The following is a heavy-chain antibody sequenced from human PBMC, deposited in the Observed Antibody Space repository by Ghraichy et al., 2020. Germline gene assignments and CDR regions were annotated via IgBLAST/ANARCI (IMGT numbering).Heavy chain of an antibody. D-gene: IGHD3-10*01. V-gene: IGHV4-59*08. CDR3: ARQAGITMVRGVMQKNAFDI. CDR1: GGSISSYY. CDR2: IYYSGST. J-gene: IGHJ3*02. Sequence: SETLSLTCTVSGGSISSYYWSWIRQPPGKGLEWIGYIYYSGSTNYNPSLKSRVTISVDTSKNPFSLKLSPVTATDTAVYYCARQAGITMVRGVMQKNAFDIWGQGTMVTVSS.